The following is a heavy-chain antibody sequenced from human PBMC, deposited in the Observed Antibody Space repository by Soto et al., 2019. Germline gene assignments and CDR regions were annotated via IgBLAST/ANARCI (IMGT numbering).Heavy chain of an antibody. CDR2: FDPEDGET. J-gene: IGHJ4*02. CDR1: GYTLTELS. Sequence: VSVKVSCKVSGYTLTELSMHWVRQAPGKGLEWMGGFDPEDGETIYAQKFQGRVTMTEDTSTDTAYMELSSLRSEDTAVYYCAIYLPKQTGYSSSWIEYYFDYWGQGTLVTVSS. V-gene: IGHV1-24*01. D-gene: IGHD6-13*01. CDR3: AIYLPKQTGYSSSWIEYYFDY.